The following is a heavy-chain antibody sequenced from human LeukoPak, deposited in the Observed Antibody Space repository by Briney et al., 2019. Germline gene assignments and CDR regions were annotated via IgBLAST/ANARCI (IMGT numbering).Heavy chain of an antibody. D-gene: IGHD5-24*01. CDR3: AKGWLQSQPEFDY. CDR1: GCTFSIYG. V-gene: IGHV3-30*18. CDR2: ISHDGSKT. J-gene: IGHJ4*02. Sequence: PGGSLRLSCAASGCTFSIYGMHWVRQAPGKGLGWVAVISHDGSKTYYADSVKGRFTSSRDNSKTTLFLLMNSLRTEDTAVYYCAKGWLQSQPEFDYWGQGTLVTVSS.